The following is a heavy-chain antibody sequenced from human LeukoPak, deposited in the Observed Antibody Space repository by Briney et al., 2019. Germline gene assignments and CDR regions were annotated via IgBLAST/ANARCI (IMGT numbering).Heavy chain of an antibody. D-gene: IGHD6-19*01. J-gene: IGHJ4*02. CDR2: INHSGST. CDR1: GGSFSGYY. CDR3: ARHAAGSGRYREPFDY. Sequence: SETLSLTCAVYGGSFSGYYWSWIRQPPGKGLEWIGEINHSGSTNYNPSLKSRVTISVDTSKNQFSLKLSSVTAADTAVYYCARHAAGSGRYREPFDYWGQGTLVTVSS. V-gene: IGHV4-34*01.